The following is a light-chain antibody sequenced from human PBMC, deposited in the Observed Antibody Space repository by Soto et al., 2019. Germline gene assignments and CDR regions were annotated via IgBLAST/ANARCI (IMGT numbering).Light chain of an antibody. V-gene: IGKV1-39*01. J-gene: IGKJ5*01. CDR1: QSISSY. CDR3: QQSYSTPIT. Sequence: IRMTQSPSSLSASVGDRVTITCRASQSISSYLNWYQQKPGKAPKLLIYAASSLQSGVPSRFSGSGSGTDFTLTISSLQPEDFATYYCQQSYSTPITFGQATRLEIK. CDR2: AAS.